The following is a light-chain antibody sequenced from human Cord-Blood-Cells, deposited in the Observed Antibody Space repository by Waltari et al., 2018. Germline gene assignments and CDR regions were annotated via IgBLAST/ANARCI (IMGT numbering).Light chain of an antibody. Sequence: QAVVTQKPSLTVSPAGTVTLTCGSSTGAVTSGHYPYWFQQKPGQAPRTLIYDTSNKHAWTPARFSGSLLGGKAALTLSGAQPEDEAEYYCLLSDSGARPVFGGGTKLTVL. CDR3: LLSDSGARPV. V-gene: IGLV7-46*01. J-gene: IGLJ3*02. CDR1: TGAVTSGHY. CDR2: DTS.